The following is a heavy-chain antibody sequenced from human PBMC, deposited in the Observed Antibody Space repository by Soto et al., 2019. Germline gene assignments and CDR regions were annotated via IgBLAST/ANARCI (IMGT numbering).Heavy chain of an antibody. V-gene: IGHV3-73*01. CDR3: TRNNSDC. CDR1: GFSFSESA. Sequence: GGSLRLSCAASGFSFSESAMHWVRQASGKGLEWVGRIRSKGNSYATAYAASVKGRFTISRDDSKTTAYLQMNSLKTEDTAVYYCTRNNSDCWGQGTLVTVSS. CDR2: IRSKGNSYAT. D-gene: IGHD1-20*01. J-gene: IGHJ4*02.